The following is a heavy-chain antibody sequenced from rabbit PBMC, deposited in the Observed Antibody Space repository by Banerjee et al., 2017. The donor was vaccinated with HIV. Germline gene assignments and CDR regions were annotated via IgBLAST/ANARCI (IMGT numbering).Heavy chain of an antibody. Sequence: QEQLKESGGDLVKPEGSLTLTCTASGFSFSSSYYMCWVRQAPGKGLEWIACIYTSSGSTSYANWAKGRFTISKTSSTTVTLQMASLTAADTATYFCARDRGAGGADWIYVFNLWGPGTLVTVS. CDR1: GFSFSSSYY. CDR2: IYTSSGST. V-gene: IGHV1S45*01. D-gene: IGHD3-1*01. J-gene: IGHJ4*01. CDR3: ARDRGAGGADWIYVFNL.